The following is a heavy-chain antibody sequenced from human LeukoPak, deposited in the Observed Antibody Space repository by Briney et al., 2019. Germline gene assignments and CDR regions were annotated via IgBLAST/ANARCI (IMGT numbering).Heavy chain of an antibody. CDR3: ARERNPSTSRHFDY. CDR2: INPNSGGT. Sequence: GASVKVSCKASGYTFTGYYMHWVRQAPGQGLEWMGRINPNSGGTNYAQKFQGRVTMTRDTSISTAYMELSRLRSDDTAVYYCARERNPSTSRHFDYWGQGTLVTVSS. D-gene: IGHD1-14*01. CDR1: GYTFTGYY. J-gene: IGHJ4*02. V-gene: IGHV1-2*06.